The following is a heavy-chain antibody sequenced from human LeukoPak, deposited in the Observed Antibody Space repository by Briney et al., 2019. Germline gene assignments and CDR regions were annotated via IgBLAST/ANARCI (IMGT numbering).Heavy chain of an antibody. J-gene: IGHJ4*02. D-gene: IGHD1-20*01. CDR3: ANSLTGY. V-gene: IGHV3-48*01. CDR2: ISSSSSTI. Sequence: PGGSLRLSCAASGFTFSSYSMTWVRQAPGKGLEWVSYISSSSSTIYYADPVKGRFTISRDNAKNSLYLQMNSLRAEDTAVYYCANSLTGYWGQGTLVTVSS. CDR1: GFTFSSYS.